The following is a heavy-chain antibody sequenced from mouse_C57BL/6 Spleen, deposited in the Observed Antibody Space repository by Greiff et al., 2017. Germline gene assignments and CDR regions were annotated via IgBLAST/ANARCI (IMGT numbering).Heavy chain of an antibody. CDR1: GYTFTDYY. V-gene: IGHV1-26*01. Sequence: EVKLQQSGPELVKPGASVKISCKASGYTFTDYYMNWVKQSHGKSLEWIGDINPNNGGTSYNQKFKGKATLTVDKSSSTAYMELRSLTSEDSAVYDGARWAYYMDYYAMDYWGQGTSVTVSA. CDR3: ARWAYYMDYYAMDY. D-gene: IGHD2-12*01. J-gene: IGHJ4*01. CDR2: INPNNGGT.